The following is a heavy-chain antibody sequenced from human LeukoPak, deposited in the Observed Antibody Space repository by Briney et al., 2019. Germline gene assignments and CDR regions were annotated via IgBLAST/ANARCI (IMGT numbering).Heavy chain of an antibody. D-gene: IGHD2-15*01. CDR2: ISSSSSYI. CDR3: AKEETVLGYCSGGSCYSFGAFDI. CDR1: GFTFSSYS. J-gene: IGHJ3*02. V-gene: IGHV3-21*01. Sequence: GGSLRLSCAASGFTFSSYSMNWVRQAPGKGLEWVSSISSSSSYIYYADSVKGRFTISRDNSKNTLYLQMNSLRAEDTAVYYCAKEETVLGYCSGGSCYSFGAFDIWGQGTMVTVSS.